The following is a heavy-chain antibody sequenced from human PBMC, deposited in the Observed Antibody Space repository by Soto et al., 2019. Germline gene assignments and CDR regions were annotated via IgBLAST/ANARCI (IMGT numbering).Heavy chain of an antibody. CDR3: ARPYCDSTSCYTDWFDP. CDR1: GYSFSTYD. Sequence: QVQLVQSGAEVKKPGASVKVSCKASGYSFSTYDINWVRQAAGQGLEWMGWVNPKSGNTDYAQRFRGRVTMTSNTSISTAYMELSALTPKDTAMYYCARPYCDSTSCYTDWFDPWGQGTLVTVSS. CDR2: VNPKSGNT. J-gene: IGHJ5*02. V-gene: IGHV1-8*01. D-gene: IGHD2-2*02.